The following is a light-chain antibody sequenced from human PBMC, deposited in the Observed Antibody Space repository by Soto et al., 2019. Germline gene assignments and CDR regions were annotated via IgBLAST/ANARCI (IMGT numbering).Light chain of an antibody. J-gene: IGKJ4*01. CDR1: QSVSSSY. V-gene: IGKV3-20*01. CDR3: QQYGSSPALT. CDR2: GAS. Sequence: EIELTQSPGTLSLSPGERATLSCRASQSVSSSYLAWYQQQPDQAPRLLIYGASSSATGIPDRFSGSGSGRDFTITISRLEPEDFAVYYCQQYGSSPALTFGGGTKVEIK.